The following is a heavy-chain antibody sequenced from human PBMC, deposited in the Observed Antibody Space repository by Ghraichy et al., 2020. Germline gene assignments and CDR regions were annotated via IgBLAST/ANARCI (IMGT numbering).Heavy chain of an antibody. V-gene: IGHV3-48*02. Sequence: GSLILSCAASGFTFSSYSMNWVRQAPGKGLEWVSYISSSSSTIYYADSVKGRFTISRDNAKNSLYLQMNSLRDEDTAVYYCARDITMVRGVIIRDYYYYGMDVWGQGTTVTVSS. CDR1: GFTFSSYS. J-gene: IGHJ6*02. CDR2: ISSSSSTI. CDR3: ARDITMVRGVIIRDYYYYGMDV. D-gene: IGHD3-10*01.